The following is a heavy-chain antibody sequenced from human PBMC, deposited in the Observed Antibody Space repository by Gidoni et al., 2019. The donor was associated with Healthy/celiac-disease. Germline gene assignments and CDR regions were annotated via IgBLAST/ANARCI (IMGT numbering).Heavy chain of an antibody. V-gene: IGHV4-34*01. D-gene: IGHD6-19*01. CDR1: GGSFSGYY. Sequence: QVQLQQWGAGLLKPSETLSLTCAVYGGSFSGYYWSWIRQPPGKGLEWMGEINHSGSTNYNPSLKSRVTISVDTSKNQFSLKLSSVTAADTDVYYCARGGGYVVAVAAYTACFDYWGQGTLVTVSS. CDR3: ARGGGYVVAVAAYTACFDY. J-gene: IGHJ4*02. CDR2: INHSGST.